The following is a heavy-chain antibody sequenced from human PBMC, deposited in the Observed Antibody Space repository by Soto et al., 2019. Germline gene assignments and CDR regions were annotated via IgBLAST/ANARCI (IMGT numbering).Heavy chain of an antibody. D-gene: IGHD7-27*01. CDR3: ARHVPTVTGDLGDAFDI. Sequence: GESLKISCKGSGYSFTSYWIGWVRQMPGKGLEWMGIIYPGDSDTRYSPSFQDQVTISADQSISTAYLQWSSLKASDSAMYYCARHVPTVTGDLGDAFDIWGQGTMVTVSS. CDR1: GYSFTSYW. CDR2: IYPGDSDT. J-gene: IGHJ3*02. V-gene: IGHV5-51*01.